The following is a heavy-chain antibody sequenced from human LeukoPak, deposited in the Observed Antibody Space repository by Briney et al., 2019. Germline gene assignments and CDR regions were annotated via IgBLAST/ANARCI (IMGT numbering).Heavy chain of an antibody. Sequence: WASVKVSCKASGYTFTDYYIYWVRQAPGQGLEWMGWINPNSDDTSYAQKFQGRVTMTRDTSVSTAYMELSRLTSDDTAVHYCARKDGDLDYWGQGTLVTVSS. CDR1: GYTFTDYY. V-gene: IGHV1-2*02. CDR3: ARKDGDLDY. J-gene: IGHJ4*02. D-gene: IGHD4-17*01. CDR2: INPNSDDT.